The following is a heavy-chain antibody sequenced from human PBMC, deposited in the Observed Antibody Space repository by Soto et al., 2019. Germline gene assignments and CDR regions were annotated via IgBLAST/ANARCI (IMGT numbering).Heavy chain of an antibody. D-gene: IGHD6-13*01. CDR2: ISGSGGST. CDR1: GFTFSSYA. J-gene: IGHJ5*02. CDR3: AKDIAAAGTSGLEP. Sequence: PGGSLRLSCATSGFTFSSYAMSWVRQAPGKGLEWVSAISGSGGSTYYADSVKGRFTISRDNSKNTLYLQMNSLRAEDTAVYYCAKDIAAAGTSGLEPWGQGTLVTVSS. V-gene: IGHV3-23*01.